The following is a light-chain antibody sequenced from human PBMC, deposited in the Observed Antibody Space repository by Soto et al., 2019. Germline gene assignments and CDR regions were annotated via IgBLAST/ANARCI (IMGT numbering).Light chain of an antibody. V-gene: IGKV1-5*01. J-gene: IGKJ1*01. CDR2: AAS. Sequence: DIQMTQSPATLSVSVGDRVTITCRASQSISNWLAWYQQKPGNAPKLLIYAASSLESGVPSRFSGSGSGTEFTLTISSLQPDDSASYYCQQYNSYSKTFGQGTKVDNK. CDR3: QQYNSYSKT. CDR1: QSISNW.